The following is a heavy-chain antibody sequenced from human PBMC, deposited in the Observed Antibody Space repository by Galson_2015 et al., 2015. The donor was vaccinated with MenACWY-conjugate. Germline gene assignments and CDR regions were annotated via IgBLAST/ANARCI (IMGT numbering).Heavy chain of an antibody. CDR2: ISGSGGST. V-gene: IGHV3-23*01. Sequence: SLRLSCAASGFTFSSYAMSWVRQAPGKGLEWVSAISGSGGSTYYADSVKGRFTISRDNSKNTLYLQMNSLRAEDTAVYYCAKDPTQLAMVTGKFDYWGQGTLVTVSS. CDR1: GFTFSSYA. CDR3: AKDPTQLAMVTGKFDY. D-gene: IGHD5-18*01. J-gene: IGHJ4*02.